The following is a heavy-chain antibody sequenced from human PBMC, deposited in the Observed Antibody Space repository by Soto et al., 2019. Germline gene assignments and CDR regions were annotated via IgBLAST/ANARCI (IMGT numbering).Heavy chain of an antibody. Sequence: GESLKISCKASGYIFADYWVAWVRQMPGKGLEWMGIIYPGDSDTRYSPSFQGQVTISADKSTSTAYLQWSSLKASDSAIYYCARPHDIFGYFSNYWGQGTLVTVYS. CDR3: ARPHDIFGYFSNY. CDR2: IYPGDSDT. D-gene: IGHD3-22*01. J-gene: IGHJ4*02. V-gene: IGHV5-51*01. CDR1: GYIFADYW.